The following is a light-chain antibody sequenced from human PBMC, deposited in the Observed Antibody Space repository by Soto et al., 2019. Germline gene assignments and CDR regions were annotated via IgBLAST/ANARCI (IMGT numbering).Light chain of an antibody. Sequence: DIQMTQSPSSLSASVGDRVTITCRASQSISSYLNWYQQKPGKVPKRLIYAASSLQGGVPSRFSGSGSGTDFPLTISSLQPEDFATYYCQQSFSAPWTFGQWTKVEIK. CDR3: QQSFSAPWT. CDR1: QSISSY. CDR2: AAS. V-gene: IGKV1-39*01. J-gene: IGKJ1*01.